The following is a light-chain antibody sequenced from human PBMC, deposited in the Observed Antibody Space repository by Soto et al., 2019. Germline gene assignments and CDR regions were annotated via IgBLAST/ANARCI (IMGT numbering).Light chain of an antibody. CDR2: EVN. CDR1: SSDVGAYNY. CDR3: SSYTTSTTLV. Sequence: QSALTQPASVSGSPGQSITISCTGTSSDVGAYNYVSWYQHHPGKAPKLMIYEVNNRPSGVSNRFAGSKSGNTASLTTSGLQAEDDADYYCSSYTTSTTLVLGGGTKLTVL. V-gene: IGLV2-14*01. J-gene: IGLJ2*01.